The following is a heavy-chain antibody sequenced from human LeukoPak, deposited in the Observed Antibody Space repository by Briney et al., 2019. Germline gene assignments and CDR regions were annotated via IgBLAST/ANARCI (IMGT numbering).Heavy chain of an antibody. CDR1: AASISSSSHH. J-gene: IGHJ5*01. D-gene: IGHD4/OR15-4a*01. V-gene: IGHV4-39*01. CDR2: VYHGRTT. Sequence: SETLSLTCTVSAASISSSSHHWGWIRQSPGKGLEWIGSVYHGRTTYYSPSLDSRVTISLDTSANQFSLQLNSVTAADTAVYYCVRHDGRGGATMGAFDSWGQGSLVTVSS. CDR3: VRHDGRGGATMGAFDS.